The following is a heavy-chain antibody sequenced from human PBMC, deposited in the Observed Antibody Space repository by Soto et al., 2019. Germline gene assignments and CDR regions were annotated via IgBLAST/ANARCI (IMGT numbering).Heavy chain of an antibody. CDR1: GFTFSDYG. V-gene: IGHV3-30*18. CDR2: IAYDGSNK. Sequence: GGSLRLSCAASGFTFSDYGMHWVRQAPGKGLDWVAVIAYDGSNKYYADSVKGRFTISRDDSRNTLYLQMNSLRAEDTAVYHCVKDGATGDHYWGQGTLVTVSS. J-gene: IGHJ4*02. D-gene: IGHD7-27*01. CDR3: VKDGATGDHY.